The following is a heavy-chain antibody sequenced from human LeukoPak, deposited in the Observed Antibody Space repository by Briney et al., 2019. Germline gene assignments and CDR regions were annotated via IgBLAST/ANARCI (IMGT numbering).Heavy chain of an antibody. J-gene: IGHJ6*02. D-gene: IGHD2-2*01. CDR2: ISGSGGST. V-gene: IGHV3-23*01. CDR3: AKDPGAGIVVVPAALYYYYGMDV. CDR1: GFTFSSYA. Sequence: GGSLRLSCAASGFTFSSYAMSWVRQAPGKGLEWVSAISGSGGSTYYADSVKGRFTISRDNSKNTLYLQMDSLRAEDTAVYYCAKDPGAGIVVVPAALYYYYGMDVWGQGTTVTVSS.